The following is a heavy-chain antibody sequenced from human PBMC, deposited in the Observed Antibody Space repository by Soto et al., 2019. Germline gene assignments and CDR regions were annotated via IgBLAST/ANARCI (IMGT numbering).Heavy chain of an antibody. CDR3: ARAPLYSSSRGYFDY. CDR1: GYTFTSYA. Sequence: ASVKVSCKASGYTFTSYAMHWVRQAPGQRLEWMGWINAGNGNTKYSQKFQGRVTITRDTSASTAYMELSSLRSEDTAVYYCARAPLYSSSRGYFDYWGQGTLVTSPQ. D-gene: IGHD6-6*01. V-gene: IGHV1-3*01. CDR2: INAGNGNT. J-gene: IGHJ4*02.